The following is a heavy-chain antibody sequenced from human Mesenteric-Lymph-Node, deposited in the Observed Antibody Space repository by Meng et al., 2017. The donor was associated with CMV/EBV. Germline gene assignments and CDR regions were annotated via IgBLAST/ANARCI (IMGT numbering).Heavy chain of an antibody. Sequence: ASVKVSCKASGYSFTGYYMHWVRQAPGHGLEWMGWINPNSGATNYAQNFQGRITVTRDTSITTAYMELSRLTSDDTAVYYCARDARYCTSTSCYPFYFDYWGQGTLVTVSS. CDR1: GYSFTGYY. CDR2: INPNSGAT. CDR3: ARDARYCTSTSCYPFYFDY. V-gene: IGHV1-2*02. D-gene: IGHD2-2*01. J-gene: IGHJ4*02.